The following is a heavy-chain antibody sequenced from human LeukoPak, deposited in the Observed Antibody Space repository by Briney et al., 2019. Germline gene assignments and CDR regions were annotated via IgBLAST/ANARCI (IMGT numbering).Heavy chain of an antibody. J-gene: IGHJ4*02. V-gene: IGHV4-59*12. CDR2: IFYSGST. Sequence: PSETLSLTCTVSGGSIRSYYWSWIRQPPGKGLEWIGYIFYSGSTNYNPSLESRVTISVDTSKNQFSLNLSSVTAADTAVYYCARDPSSVTTSPYFDYWGQGILVTVSS. CDR3: ARDPSSVTTSPYFDY. D-gene: IGHD4-17*01. CDR1: GGSIRSYY.